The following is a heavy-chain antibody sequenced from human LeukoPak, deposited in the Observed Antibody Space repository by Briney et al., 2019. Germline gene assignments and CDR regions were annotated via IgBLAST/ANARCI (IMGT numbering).Heavy chain of an antibody. D-gene: IGHD3-9*01. CDR1: GGTFSSYA. J-gene: IGHJ6*02. CDR2: IVSIFGTA. CDR3: ARHTLYYDILTGYSASDYYYYGMDV. Sequence: ASVKVSCKASGGTFSSYAITWVRQAPGQGLEWMVGIVSIFGTANYAQKFQGRVTITADESTSTAYMELSSLRSEDTAVYYCARHTLYYDILTGYSASDYYYYGMDVWGQGTTVTVSS. V-gene: IGHV1-69*01.